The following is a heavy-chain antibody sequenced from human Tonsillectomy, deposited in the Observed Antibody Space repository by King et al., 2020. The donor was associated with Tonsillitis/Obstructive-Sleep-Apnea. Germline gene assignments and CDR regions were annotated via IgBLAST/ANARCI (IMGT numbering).Heavy chain of an antibody. CDR3: ARERGLRELHRNWFDP. CDR1: GGSFSGYY. CDR2: INHSGST. V-gene: IGHV4-34*01. Sequence: VQLQQWGAGLLKPSETLSLTCAVYGGSFSGYYWSWIRQPPGKGLEWIGEINHSGSTHYNPHLKSRVTISVDTSKNQFSLKLSSVTAADTAVYYCARERGLRELHRNWFDPWGQGTLVTVSS. D-gene: IGHD1-26*01. J-gene: IGHJ5*02.